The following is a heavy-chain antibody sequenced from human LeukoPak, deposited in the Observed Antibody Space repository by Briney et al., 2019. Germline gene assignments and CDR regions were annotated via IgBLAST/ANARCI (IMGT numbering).Heavy chain of an antibody. CDR3: ATTLRNNPP. V-gene: IGHV1-2*02. CDR1: GYTFTGYY. Sequence: ASVKVSCKASGYTFTGYYMHWVRQAPGQGLEWMGWINPNSGGTNYAQKFQGRVTLTRDTSISTAYMELSSLTSEDTAVYYCATTLRNNPPWGQGTLVTVPS. CDR2: INPNSGGT. D-gene: IGHD1-14*01. J-gene: IGHJ5*02.